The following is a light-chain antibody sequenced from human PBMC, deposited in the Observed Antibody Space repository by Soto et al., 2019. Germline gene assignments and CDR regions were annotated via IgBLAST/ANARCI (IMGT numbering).Light chain of an antibody. V-gene: IGLV1-40*01. J-gene: IGLJ1*01. CDR3: QSYDRSLSGYV. CDR1: SSNIGAGYD. CDR2: GDN. Sequence: QSVLTQPPSVSGAPGQRVTISCTGSSSNIGAGYDVHWYQQLPDTAPKLLIYGDNNRPSGVSDRFSDSKSGTSASLAITGLQAEDEADYYCQSYDRSLSGYVFGTGTKVTVL.